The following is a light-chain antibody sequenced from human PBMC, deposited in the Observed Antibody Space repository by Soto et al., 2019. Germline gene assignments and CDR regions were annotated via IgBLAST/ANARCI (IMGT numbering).Light chain of an antibody. CDR1: QGIRMD. J-gene: IGKJ5*01. V-gene: IGKV1-17*01. Sequence: DIQRPQPPPPLSPPVGDRAPIPCRPSQGIRMDLGGNKQKPGKAPNRRIYAASSLQSGVPSRFSGSGSGTEFTLTISSLQPEDFATYYCLQHNSYPNTFGQGTRLEIK. CDR3: LQHNSYPNT. CDR2: AAS.